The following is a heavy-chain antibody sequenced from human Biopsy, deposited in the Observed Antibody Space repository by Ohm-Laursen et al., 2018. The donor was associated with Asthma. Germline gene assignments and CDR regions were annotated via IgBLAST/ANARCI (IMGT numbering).Heavy chain of an antibody. V-gene: IGHV3-30*18. CDR3: AKEVFPGWELRRGPDS. CDR1: GFSFSSYG. J-gene: IGHJ4*02. CDR2: ISFDGTNR. Sequence: SLRLSCAASGFSFSSYGMHWVRQAPGKGLDWVAVISFDGTNRNYTDSVKGRFTISRDNSRNTLHLEMNSLRAEDTAVYFCAKEVFPGWELRRGPDSWGQGTLVTVSS. D-gene: IGHD1-26*01.